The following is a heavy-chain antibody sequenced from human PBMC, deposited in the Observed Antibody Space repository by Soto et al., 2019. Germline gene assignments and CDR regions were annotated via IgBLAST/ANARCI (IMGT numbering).Heavy chain of an antibody. V-gene: IGHV3-23*01. CDR1: GFTFSSYA. J-gene: IGHJ5*02. D-gene: IGHD2-15*01. CDR2: ISGSGGST. Sequence: GGSLRLSCAASGFTFSSYAMSWVRQAPGKGLEWVSAISGSGGSTYYADSVKGRFTISRDNSKNTLYLQMNSLRAEDTAVYYCATDRIPEGHPVGGWFDPWGQGTLVTVSS. CDR3: ATDRIPEGHPVGGWFDP.